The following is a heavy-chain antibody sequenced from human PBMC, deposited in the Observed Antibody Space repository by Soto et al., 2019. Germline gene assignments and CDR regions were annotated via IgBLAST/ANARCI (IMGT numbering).Heavy chain of an antibody. CDR2: ISFSGGGT. CDR3: ATAAVAGTVPPLSIEY. CDR1: GFTFNKYA. J-gene: IGHJ4*02. V-gene: IGHV3-23*01. Sequence: GGSLRLSCAASGFTFNKYALSWVRQAPGKGLEWVSAISFSGGGTYYADSVEGRFTISRDNSKNTLYLQMNYLRAEDTAVYYCATAAVAGTVPPLSIEYWGQGTLVTVSS. D-gene: IGHD6-19*01.